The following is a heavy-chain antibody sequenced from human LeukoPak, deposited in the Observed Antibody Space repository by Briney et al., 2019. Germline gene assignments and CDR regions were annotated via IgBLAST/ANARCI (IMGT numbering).Heavy chain of an antibody. Sequence: GGSLRLSCAASGFTFSNYAMNWVRQAPGKGLEWVSIISGSGDRTYYTDSVKGRFTVSRDNSKNTLYLQMNSLRAEDTAVYYCARVMGRYCSSTSCYVDYWGQGTLVTVSS. CDR3: ARVMGRYCSSTSCYVDY. J-gene: IGHJ4*02. CDR2: ISGSGDRT. CDR1: GFTFSNYA. D-gene: IGHD2-2*01. V-gene: IGHV3-23*01.